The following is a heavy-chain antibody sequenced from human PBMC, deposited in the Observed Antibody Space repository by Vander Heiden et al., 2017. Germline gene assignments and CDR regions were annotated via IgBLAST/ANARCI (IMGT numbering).Heavy chain of an antibody. D-gene: IGHD3-3*01. CDR2: IYYSGST. CDR3: ARGGTIFGVVIWFDP. Sequence: QLQLQESGPGLVKPSQTLSLTCTVSGGSISSGGYYWSWIRQHPGKGLEWIGYIYYSGSTYYNPSLKSRVTISVDTSKNQFSLKLSSVTAADTAVYYCARGGTIFGVVIWFDPWGQGTLVTVSS. V-gene: IGHV4-31*03. CDR1: GGSISSGGYY. J-gene: IGHJ5*02.